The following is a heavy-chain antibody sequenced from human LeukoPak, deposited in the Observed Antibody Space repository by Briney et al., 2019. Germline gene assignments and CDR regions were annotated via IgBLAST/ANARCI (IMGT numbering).Heavy chain of an antibody. D-gene: IGHD3-10*01. V-gene: IGHV3-30*18. CDR3: AKDHSGSYYPNWFDP. J-gene: IGHJ5*02. Sequence: PGGSLRLSCAAYRFIFSSYGMHWVRQAPGKGLEWVAVISYDESNKYYAESVKGRFTISRDNSKNTLYLQMNSLRAEDTAVYYCAKDHSGSYYPNWFDPWGQGTRVTVSS. CDR1: RFIFSSYG. CDR2: ISYDESNK.